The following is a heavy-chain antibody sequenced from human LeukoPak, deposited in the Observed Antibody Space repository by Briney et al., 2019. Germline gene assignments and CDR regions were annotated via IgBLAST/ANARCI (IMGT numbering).Heavy chain of an antibody. CDR1: GFTFSSYA. Sequence: PGGSLRLSCAASGFTFSSYAMSWVRQAPGKGLEWVSAISGSGGSTYYADSVKGRFTISRDNSKNTLYLQMNSLRAEDTAVYYCAKDLGHCSSTSCYPPDYWGQGTLVTVSS. CDR2: ISGSGGST. J-gene: IGHJ4*02. CDR3: AKDLGHCSSTSCYPPDY. D-gene: IGHD2-2*01. V-gene: IGHV3-23*01.